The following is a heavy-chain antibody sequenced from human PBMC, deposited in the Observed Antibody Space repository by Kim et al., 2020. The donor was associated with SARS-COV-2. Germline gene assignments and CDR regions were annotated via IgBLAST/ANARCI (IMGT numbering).Heavy chain of an antibody. CDR3: ARGHFPLTLYGMDV. CDR1: GGSISSYY. Sequence: SETLSLTCTVSGGSISSYYWSWIRQPAGKGLEWIGRIYTSGSTNYNPSLKSRVTMSVDTSKNQFPLKLSSVTAADTAVYYCARGHFPLTLYGMDVWGQGTTVTVSS. CDR2: IYTSGST. J-gene: IGHJ6*02. D-gene: IGHD3-3*02. V-gene: IGHV4-4*07.